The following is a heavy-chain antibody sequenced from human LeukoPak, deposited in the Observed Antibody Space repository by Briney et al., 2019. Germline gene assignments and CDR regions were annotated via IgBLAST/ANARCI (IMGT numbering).Heavy chain of an antibody. CDR2: IYYSGST. CDR3: ARGRSSSWIDY. CDR1: GGSISSYY. Sequence: SETLSLTCTVSGGSISSYYWSWIRQPPGKGLEWIGYIYYSGSTNYNPSLKSRVTISVDTSKNQFSLKLSSVTAADTAVYYCARGRSSSWIDYWGQGTLVTVSS. V-gene: IGHV4-59*01. D-gene: IGHD6-13*01. J-gene: IGHJ4*02.